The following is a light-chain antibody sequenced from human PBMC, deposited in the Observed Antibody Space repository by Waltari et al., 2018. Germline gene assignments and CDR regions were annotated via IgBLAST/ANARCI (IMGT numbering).Light chain of an antibody. CDR1: ISNIGNNG. V-gene: IGLV1-36*01. CDR2: YDA. CDR3: AAWDDSLNGRV. J-gene: IGLJ3*02. Sequence: QSVLTQPPSVSEAPRQRVTISCSGSISNIGNNGVNWYQQVPGKAPKLLIYYDALPPSGVSVRFSGSKSGTSASLVISGLQFEDEAEYFCAAWDDSLNGRVFGGGTKLTVL.